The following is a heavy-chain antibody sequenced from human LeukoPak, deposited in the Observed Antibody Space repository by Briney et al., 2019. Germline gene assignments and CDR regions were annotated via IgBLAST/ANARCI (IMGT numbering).Heavy chain of an antibody. J-gene: IGHJ4*02. D-gene: IGHD6-19*01. CDR3: ARDHPHGYSSGWYSY. CDR2: IWYDGSSK. V-gene: IGHV3-33*01. CDR1: GFTFSSYG. Sequence: PGGSLRLSCAASGFTFSSYGMHWVRQAPGKGLEWVAVIWYDGSSKYYADSVKGRFTISRDNSKNTLYLQMNSLRAEDTAVYYCARDHPHGYSSGWYSYWGQGTLVTVSS.